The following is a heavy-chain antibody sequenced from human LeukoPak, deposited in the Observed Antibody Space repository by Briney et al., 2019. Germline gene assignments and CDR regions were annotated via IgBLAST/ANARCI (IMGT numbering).Heavy chain of an antibody. J-gene: IGHJ4*02. Sequence: SETLSLTCTVSGGSINSYYWTWIRQPPGRGLEWLGYIYYGGSTYYNPSLKSRVTMSLDKSKSQFSLKLNSVTAADTAVYYCARPLEMATIGGGLDYWGQGTLVTVSS. CDR1: GGSINSYY. CDR3: ARPLEMATIGGGLDY. D-gene: IGHD5-24*01. CDR2: IYYGGST. V-gene: IGHV4-59*01.